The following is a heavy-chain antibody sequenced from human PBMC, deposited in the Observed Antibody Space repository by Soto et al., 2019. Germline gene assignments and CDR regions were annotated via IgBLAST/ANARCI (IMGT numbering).Heavy chain of an antibody. D-gene: IGHD6-19*01. CDR3: AISVSGWYLDY. Sequence: EVQLLESGGALVQPGGSLRLSCVASGFTFTTYAMSWVRQAPGKGLEWVSTVGGSGGGTDYADSVTGRFTVSRDNSKNTVYLQMNSLRAEDTAVYYCAISVSGWYLDYWGQGTLVTVSS. CDR1: GFTFTTYA. V-gene: IGHV3-23*01. J-gene: IGHJ4*02. CDR2: VGGSGGGT.